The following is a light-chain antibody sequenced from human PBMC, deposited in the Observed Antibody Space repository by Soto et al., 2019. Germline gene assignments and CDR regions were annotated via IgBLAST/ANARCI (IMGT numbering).Light chain of an antibody. CDR1: QSVRSN. CDR3: QQYDNCPRT. J-gene: IGKJ1*01. Sequence: EKVMTQSPATLSVSPGERATLSCRASQSVRSNLAWYQQKPGQPPRLLIYDASTRATGIPSRFSGSGSGTEFTLTISSMKSEDFAVYYCQQYDNCPRTFGQGTKVDIK. V-gene: IGKV3-15*01. CDR2: DAS.